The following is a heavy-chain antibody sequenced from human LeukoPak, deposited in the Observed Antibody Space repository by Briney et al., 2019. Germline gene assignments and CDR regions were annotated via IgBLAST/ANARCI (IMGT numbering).Heavy chain of an antibody. J-gene: IGHJ6*03. CDR3: ASARPDYDFWSGNTYYYYYYMDV. D-gene: IGHD3-3*01. V-gene: IGHV4-39*01. CDR1: GGSISSSSYY. CDR2: IYYSGST. Sequence: PSETLSLTCTVSGGSISSSSYYWGWIRQPPGKGLEWIGSIYYSGSTYYNPSLKSRVTISVDTSKDQFSLKLSSVTAVDTAVYYCASARPDYDFWSGNTYYYYYYMDVWGKGTTVTVSS.